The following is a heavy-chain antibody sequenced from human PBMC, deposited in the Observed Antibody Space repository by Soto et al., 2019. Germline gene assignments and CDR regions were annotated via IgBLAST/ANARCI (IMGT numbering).Heavy chain of an antibody. V-gene: IGHV3-48*01. Sequence: GESLKISCAASGFSSSSYAMNWARQAPGKGLEWLSFISHRGTTIYYADSVKGRFTISRDNARNSLYLEMNSLSAEDTALYYCARESEDLTSNFDYWGQGTLVTVS. CDR3: ARESEDLTSNFDY. J-gene: IGHJ4*02. CDR1: GFSSSSYA. CDR2: ISHRGTTI.